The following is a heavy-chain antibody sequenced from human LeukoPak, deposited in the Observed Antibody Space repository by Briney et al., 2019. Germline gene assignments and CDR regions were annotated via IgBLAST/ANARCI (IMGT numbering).Heavy chain of an antibody. J-gene: IGHJ4*02. CDR1: GGSFDGYY. D-gene: IGHD3-3*01. CDR3: ARDPDFWSGYYNFDY. CDR2: ISYSGTT. Sequence: SETLSLTCAVFGGSFDGYYWGWIRQPPGKGLEWIGSISYSGTTYYNPSLKSRVTISVDTSKNQFSLKLNSVTAADTAVYYCARDPDFWSGYYNFDYWGQGTLVTVSS. V-gene: IGHV4-39*07.